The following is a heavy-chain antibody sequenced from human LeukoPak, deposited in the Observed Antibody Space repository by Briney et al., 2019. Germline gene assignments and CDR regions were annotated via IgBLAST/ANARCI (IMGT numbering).Heavy chain of an antibody. V-gene: IGHV4-4*07. D-gene: IGHD3-10*01. J-gene: IGHJ6*03. CDR3: ARGAGSGSPLDQYYYMDV. Sequence: SETLSLTCTVSGGSIISYYWTWIRQPAGKGLEWIGRIYATGSTNYNPSLKSRVTMSVDTSKNQLSLKLTSVTAADTAVYYCARGAGSGSPLDQYYYMDVWGKGTTVTISS. CDR1: GGSIISYY. CDR2: IYATGST.